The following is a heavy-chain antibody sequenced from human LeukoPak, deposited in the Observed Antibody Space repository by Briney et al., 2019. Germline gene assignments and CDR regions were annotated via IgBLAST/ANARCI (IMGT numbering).Heavy chain of an antibody. Sequence: GASVKVSCKASGYTFTGYYIHWVRQALGQGLEWMGWINPNSGGANYAQKFQGRVTMTRDTSISTAYMELSRLRSDDTAVYYCARRDYFDYWGQGTLVTVSS. V-gene: IGHV1-2*02. CDR2: INPNSGGA. CDR3: ARRDYFDY. CDR1: GYTFTGYY. J-gene: IGHJ4*02.